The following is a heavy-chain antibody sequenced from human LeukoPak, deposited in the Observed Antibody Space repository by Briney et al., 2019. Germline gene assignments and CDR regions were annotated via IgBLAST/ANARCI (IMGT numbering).Heavy chain of an antibody. CDR3: ARGYSSSWYY. J-gene: IGHJ4*02. CDR1: GGSSSGYY. V-gene: IGHV4-34*01. CDR2: INHSGST. Sequence: PSETLSLTCAVYGGSSSGYYWSWIRQPPGKGLEWIGEINHSGSTNYNPSLKSRVTISVDTSKNQFSLKLSSVTAADTAVYYCARGYSSSWYYWGQGTLVTVSS. D-gene: IGHD6-13*01.